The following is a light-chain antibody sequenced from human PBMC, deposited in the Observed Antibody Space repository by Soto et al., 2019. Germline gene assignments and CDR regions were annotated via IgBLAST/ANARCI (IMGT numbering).Light chain of an antibody. Sequence: DIQMTQSPSSLSASVGDRVTITCRASQSVSNELAWYQQKPGKVPKLLIHSASTLQSGVPSRFSGSGSGTDFTPTISILQPEDVAIYYWQKYNCAPWTFGQGTKLEIK. CDR3: QKYNCAPWT. CDR1: QSVSNE. J-gene: IGKJ1*01. CDR2: SAS. V-gene: IGKV1-27*01.